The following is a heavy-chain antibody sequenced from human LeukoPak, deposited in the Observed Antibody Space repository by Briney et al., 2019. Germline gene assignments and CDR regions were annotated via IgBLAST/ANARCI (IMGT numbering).Heavy chain of an antibody. CDR1: GFIFSDYY. CDR2: FSNSAGSSV. CDR3: ARLRGFIDY. J-gene: IGHJ4*02. Sequence: GGSLRLSCAASGFIFSDYYMSWVRQVPGGGLEWVAYFSNSAGSSVYYADSVKGRFTISRDNANNSLSLQMNSLRADDSAVYYCARLRGFIDYWGQGTVVTVSS. V-gene: IGHV3-11*01. D-gene: IGHD3-10*01.